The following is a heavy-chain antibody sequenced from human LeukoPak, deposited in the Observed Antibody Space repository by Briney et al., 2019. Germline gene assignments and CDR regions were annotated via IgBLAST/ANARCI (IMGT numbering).Heavy chain of an antibody. V-gene: IGHV1-69*05. CDR2: IIPIFGTA. CDR1: GGTFSSYA. D-gene: IGHD1-26*01. Sequence: SVKVSCKASGGTFSSYAISWVRQAPGQGLEWMGRIIPIFGTANYAQKFQGRVTITTDESTSTAYMELSSLGSEDTAVYYCARGHFTIPGATMEEGRFDYWGQGTLVTVSS. J-gene: IGHJ4*02. CDR3: ARGHFTIPGATMEEGRFDY.